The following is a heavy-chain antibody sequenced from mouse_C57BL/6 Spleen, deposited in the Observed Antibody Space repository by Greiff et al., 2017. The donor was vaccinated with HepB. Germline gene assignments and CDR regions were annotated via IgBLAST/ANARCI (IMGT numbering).Heavy chain of an antibody. V-gene: IGHV1-80*01. CDR2: IYPGDGDT. J-gene: IGHJ1*03. CDR1: GYAFSSYW. Sequence: QVQLQQPGAELVKPGASVKISCKASGYAFSSYWMNWVKQRPGKGLEWIGQIYPGDGDTNYNGKFKGKATLTADKSSSTAYMQLSSLTSEDSAVYFCARRIATDWYFDVWGTGTTVTVSS. CDR3: ARRIATDWYFDV. D-gene: IGHD1-1*01.